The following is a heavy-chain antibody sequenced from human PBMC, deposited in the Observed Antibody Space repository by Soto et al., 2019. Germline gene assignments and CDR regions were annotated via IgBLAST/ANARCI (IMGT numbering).Heavy chain of an antibody. J-gene: IGHJ4*02. CDR3: ARLPYYYGWYFFDI. CDR1: GGSISPYC. CDR2: IYPPGTT. Sequence: SETLSRTGNVSGGSISPYCWSWIGQPPGKGLEWIGHIYPPGTTKYNPSFESRVTMSLDTSKSHVSLKLDSVTATDTAVYYCARLPYYYGWYFFDIWGQGSLVT. D-gene: IGHD3-10*01. V-gene: IGHV4-4*08.